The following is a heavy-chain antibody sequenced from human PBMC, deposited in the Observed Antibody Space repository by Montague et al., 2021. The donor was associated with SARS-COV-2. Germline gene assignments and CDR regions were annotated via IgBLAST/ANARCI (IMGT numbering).Heavy chain of an antibody. D-gene: IGHD1-7*01. J-gene: IGHJ6*02. CDR2: IYTSGNT. V-gene: IGHV4-61*02. Sequence: TLSLTCTVSDDSISGGRYYWSWIRQPAGKGQEWIGRIYTSGNTNYNPSLKSRVSMLVDTSKNQLSLKLSSVTAADAAIYYCARARITGTTKDYYGMDVWGQGTTVTVS. CDR3: ARARITGTTKDYYGMDV. CDR1: DDSISGGRYY.